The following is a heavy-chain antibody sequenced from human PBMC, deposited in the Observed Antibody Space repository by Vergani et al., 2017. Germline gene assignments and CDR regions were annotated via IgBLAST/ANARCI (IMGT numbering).Heavy chain of an antibody. CDR2: IIPILGIA. CDR1: GGTFSSYT. Sequence: QVQLVQSGAEVKKPGSSVKVSCKASGGTFSSYTISWVRQAPGQGLEWMGRIIPILGIANYAQKFQGRVTITADKSTSTAYMELSSLRSEDTAVYYCARDKGSSWIGYYYGMDVWGQGTTVTVSS. J-gene: IGHJ6*02. CDR3: ARDKGSSWIGYYYGMDV. D-gene: IGHD6-13*01. V-gene: IGHV1-69*08.